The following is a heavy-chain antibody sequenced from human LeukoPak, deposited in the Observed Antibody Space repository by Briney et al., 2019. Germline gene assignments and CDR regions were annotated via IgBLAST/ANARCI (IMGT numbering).Heavy chain of an antibody. CDR1: GGSFSGYY. CDR2: INHSGST. Sequence: SETLSLTCAVYGGSFSGYYWSWIRQPPGKGLEWIGEINHSGSTNYNPSLKSRVTISVDTSKNQFSLKLSSVTAADTAVYYCAKQQLVRYFDYWGQGTLVTVSS. CDR3: AKQQLVRYFDY. V-gene: IGHV4-34*01. J-gene: IGHJ4*02. D-gene: IGHD6-13*01.